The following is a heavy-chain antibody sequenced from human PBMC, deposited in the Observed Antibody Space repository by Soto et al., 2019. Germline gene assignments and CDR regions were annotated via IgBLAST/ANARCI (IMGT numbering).Heavy chain of an antibody. D-gene: IGHD3-10*01. CDR2: IDPSDSYT. J-gene: IGHJ4*02. CDR3: ARRRRSVSMVAYDH. V-gene: IGHV5-10-1*01. Sequence: PGESLKISCKGAGYGFTSYWISWMRQMPGKGLEWMGRIDPSDSYTKYSPSFQGRVTITVDESSSTAYLQWGSLQASDTATYYCARRRRSVSMVAYDHWGQGTLVTVSS. CDR1: GYGFTSYW.